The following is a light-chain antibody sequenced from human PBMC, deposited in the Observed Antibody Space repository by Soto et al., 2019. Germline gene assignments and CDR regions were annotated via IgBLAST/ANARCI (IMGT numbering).Light chain of an antibody. CDR1: QSVGSN. V-gene: IGKV3-15*01. CDR2: AAS. Sequence: EIVMTKSPDTLSVSPGKRVILSCRASQSVGSNLAWYQQKPGQTPRLLMYAASTRATGFPDRFSGSGSGTELALAISILQSEDFAVSYCQQYNNWPLTFGQGPKVE. J-gene: IGKJ1*01. CDR3: QQYNNWPLT.